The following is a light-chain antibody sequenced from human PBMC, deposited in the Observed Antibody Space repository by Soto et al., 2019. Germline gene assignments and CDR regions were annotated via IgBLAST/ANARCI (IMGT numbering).Light chain of an antibody. J-gene: IGKJ5*01. Sequence: EIVLTQSPGTLSLSPGERATFSCRASQSVSSNYLAWYQQKPGQAPRLLIYGAFKRATGIPDRFSGSVSGTDFTLTITRLEPEDFAVFYCQQYGSSEIIFGQGTRLEIK. V-gene: IGKV3-20*01. CDR1: QSVSSNY. CDR3: QQYGSSEII. CDR2: GAF.